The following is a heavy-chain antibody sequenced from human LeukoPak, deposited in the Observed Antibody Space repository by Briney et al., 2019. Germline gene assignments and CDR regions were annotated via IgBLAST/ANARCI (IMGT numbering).Heavy chain of an antibody. CDR1: GFTFDDYG. CDR3: AKGIYSSGWSYFDY. D-gene: IGHD6-19*01. Sequence: PGGSLRLSCAASGFTFDDYGMSWVRQAPGKGLEWVSGINWNGGSTGYADSVKGRFTISRDNAKNSLYLQMNSLRAEDTAVYYCAKGIYSSGWSYFDYWGHGTLVTVSS. CDR2: INWNGGST. V-gene: IGHV3-20*04. J-gene: IGHJ4*01.